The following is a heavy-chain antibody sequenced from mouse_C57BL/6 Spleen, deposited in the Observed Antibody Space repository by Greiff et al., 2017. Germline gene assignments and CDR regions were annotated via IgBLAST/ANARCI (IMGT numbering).Heavy chain of an antibody. Sequence: QLQQSGAELVRPGASVKLSCTASGFNIKDDYMHWVKQRPEQGLEWIGWIDPENGDTEYASKFQGKATITADTSSNTAYLQLSSLTSEDTAVYYCTTVVATSDYWGQGTTLTVSS. J-gene: IGHJ2*01. D-gene: IGHD1-1*01. CDR3: TTVVATSDY. V-gene: IGHV14-4*01. CDR2: IDPENGDT. CDR1: GFNIKDDY.